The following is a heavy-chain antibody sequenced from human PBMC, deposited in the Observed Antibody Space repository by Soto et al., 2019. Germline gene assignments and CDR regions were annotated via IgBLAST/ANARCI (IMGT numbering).Heavy chain of an antibody. CDR1: GYSFNRYW. CDR3: ARRISWYYFDS. J-gene: IGHJ4*02. D-gene: IGHD1-1*01. V-gene: IGHV5-51*01. CDR2: IFPDDSDI. Sequence: GESLKISCKASGYSFNRYWIGWVRQMPGQGLEWMGVIFPDDSDIRHSPAFRDQVTISADKSINTVYLQYTGLKASDTATYYCARRISWYYFDSWGQGTPVTVSS.